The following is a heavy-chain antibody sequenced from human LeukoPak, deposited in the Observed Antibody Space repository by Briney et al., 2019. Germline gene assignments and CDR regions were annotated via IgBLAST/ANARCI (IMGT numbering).Heavy chain of an antibody. CDR2: MNPNSGNT. Sequence: ASVKVSCKASGYTFTSYDINWVRQATGQGLEWMGWMNPNSGNTGYAQKFQGRVTMTRNTSISTAYMELSSLRSEDTAVYYCARGVHAQYQLLRPSWGYWGQGTLVTVSS. D-gene: IGHD2-2*01. J-gene: IGHJ4*02. V-gene: IGHV1-8*01. CDR3: ARGVHAQYQLLRPSWGY. CDR1: GYTFTSYD.